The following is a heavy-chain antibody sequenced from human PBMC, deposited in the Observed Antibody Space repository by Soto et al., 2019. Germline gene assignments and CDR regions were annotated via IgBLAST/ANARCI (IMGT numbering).Heavy chain of an antibody. CDR2: IDWDDDK. J-gene: IGHJ4*02. V-gene: IGHV2-70*01. Sequence: SGPTLVNPTQTLTLTCTFSGFSLSTSGMCVSWIRQPPGKALEWLALIDWDDDKYYSTSLKTRLTISKDTSKNQVVLTMTNMDPVDTAAYYCARIRNARGSGWYYFDYWGQGTLVTVSS. CDR3: ARIRNARGSGWYYFDY. CDR1: GFSLSTSGMC. D-gene: IGHD6-19*01.